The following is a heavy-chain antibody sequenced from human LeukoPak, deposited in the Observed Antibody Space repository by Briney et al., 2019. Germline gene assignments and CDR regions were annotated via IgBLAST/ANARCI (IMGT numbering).Heavy chain of an antibody. V-gene: IGHV4-34*01. CDR3: ARISGSAPADDAFDI. D-gene: IGHD6-25*01. CDR2: INHSGST. J-gene: IGHJ3*02. CDR1: GGSFSGYY. Sequence: SETLSLTCAVYGGSFSGYYWSWIRQPPGKGLEWIGEINHSGSTNYNPSLKSRVTISVDTSKNQFSLKLSSVTAADTAVYYCARISGSAPADDAFDIWGQGTMVTVSS.